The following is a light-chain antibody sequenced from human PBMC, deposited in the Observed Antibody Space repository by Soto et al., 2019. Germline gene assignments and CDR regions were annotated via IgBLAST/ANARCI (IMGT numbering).Light chain of an antibody. CDR2: WAS. Sequence: DIVMTQSPDSLAVSLGERATINCKSSQSVLSTSNSRNSLAWYQQKPGQPPKVLIYWASTRESGVPDRLSGGGSGTDFTLTISSLQAEDVALYYCQQYYDTPRTCGQGTKVDIK. CDR3: QQYYDTPRT. CDR1: QSVLSTSNSRNS. V-gene: IGKV4-1*01. J-gene: IGKJ1*01.